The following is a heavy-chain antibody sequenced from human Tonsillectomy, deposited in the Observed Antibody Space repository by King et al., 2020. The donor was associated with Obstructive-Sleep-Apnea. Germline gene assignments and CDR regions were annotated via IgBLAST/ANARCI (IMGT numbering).Heavy chain of an antibody. J-gene: IGHJ4*02. CDR3: ARGTPKNIVAQYFFHD. D-gene: IGHD5-12*01. CDR2: INHSGGT. Sequence: VQLQQWGAGLLRPSETLSLTCAVSGGSFNGYYWSWIRQPPGKGLEWIGEINHSGGTNYNPSLKSRVTISADTSKNQFSLKLSSVTAADTAVYYCARGTPKNIVAQYFFHDWGQGTLFTVSS. CDR1: GGSFNGYY. V-gene: IGHV4-34*01.